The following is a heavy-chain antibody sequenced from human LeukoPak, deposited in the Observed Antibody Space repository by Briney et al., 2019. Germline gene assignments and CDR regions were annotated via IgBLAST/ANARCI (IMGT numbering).Heavy chain of an antibody. CDR2: INSDGSST. D-gene: IGHD3-10*01. CDR3: AREAGQEPGVYYGSGSYQDY. CDR1: GFTFSSYW. J-gene: IGHJ4*02. V-gene: IGHV3-74*01. Sequence: GGSLRLSCAASGFTFSSYWMHWVRHAPGKGLVWVSRINSDGSSTSYADSVKGRFTISRDNAKNTLYLQMNSLRAEDTAVYYCAREAGQEPGVYYGSGSYQDYWGQGTLVTVSS.